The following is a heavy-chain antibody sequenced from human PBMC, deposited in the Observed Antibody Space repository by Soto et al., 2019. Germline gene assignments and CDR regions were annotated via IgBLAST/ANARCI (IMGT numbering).Heavy chain of an antibody. CDR2: IVVGSGNT. CDR3: AAEGGGYYDSSGQFDY. CDR1: GFTFTSSA. Sequence: QMQLVQSGPEGKKPGTSVKVSCKASGFTFTSSAVQWVRQARGQRLESIGWIVVGSGNTNYAQKFQERVTITRDMSTSTAYMELSSLRSEDTAVYYCAAEGGGYYDSSGQFDYWGQGTLVTVSS. D-gene: IGHD3-22*01. J-gene: IGHJ4*02. V-gene: IGHV1-58*01.